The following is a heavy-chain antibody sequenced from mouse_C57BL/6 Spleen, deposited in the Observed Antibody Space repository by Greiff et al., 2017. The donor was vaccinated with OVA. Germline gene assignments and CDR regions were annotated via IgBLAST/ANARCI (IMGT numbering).Heavy chain of an antibody. J-gene: IGHJ2*01. CDR2: IDPETGGT. Sequence: QVQLQQSGAELVRPGASVTLSCKASGYTFTDYEMHWVKQTPVHGLEWIGAIDPETGGTAYNQKFKGKAILTADKFSSTAYMELRSLTSEDSAVYYCTRGAITTVPLFDYWGQGTTLTVSS. V-gene: IGHV1-15*01. CDR1: GYTFTDYE. CDR3: TRGAITTVPLFDY. D-gene: IGHD1-1*01.